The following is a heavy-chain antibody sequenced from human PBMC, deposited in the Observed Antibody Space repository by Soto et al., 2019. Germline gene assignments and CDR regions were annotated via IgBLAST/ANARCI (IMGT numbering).Heavy chain of an antibody. CDR2: INPTTGLT. Sequence: ASVKVSCKASGYAFSNNFMHWVRQAPAQGLEWMGVINPTTGLTSNAQKFQGRITMTSDTSSSTAYMELSSLRSEDTAVYYCARVLRNGYFYGMDIWGQGTTVTVSS. CDR1: GYAFSNNF. V-gene: IGHV1-46*01. CDR3: ARVLRNGYFYGMDI. J-gene: IGHJ6*02. D-gene: IGHD2-8*01.